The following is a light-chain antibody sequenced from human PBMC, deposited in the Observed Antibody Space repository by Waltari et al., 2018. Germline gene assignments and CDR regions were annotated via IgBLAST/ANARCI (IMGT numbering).Light chain of an antibody. J-gene: IGLJ2*01. CDR3: VLYMGRGISI. V-gene: IGLV8-61*01. CDR1: SGSASTGYY. CDR2: STN. Sequence: QTVVTQEPSFSVSPGGTVTLPCGLSSGSASTGYYPRWYQQTPGQAPRTLIFSTNTRSSGVPDRFSGSILGNKAALTITGAQADDESDYYCVLYMGRGISIFGGGTKVTVL.